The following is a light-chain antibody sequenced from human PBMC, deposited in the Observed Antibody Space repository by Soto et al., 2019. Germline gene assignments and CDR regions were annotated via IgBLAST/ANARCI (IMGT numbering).Light chain of an antibody. CDR1: QSVSSSY. CDR3: QQYGSSIPIT. J-gene: IGKJ5*01. Sequence: EIVLTQSPATLSLSPGERATLSFSASQSVSSSYLAWYQQKPGQAPRLLIYGAASRATGIPERFSGSGSGTDFTLTSSRLEPEDLAGYYCQQYGSSIPITFGQGTRL. CDR2: GAA. V-gene: IGKV3-20*01.